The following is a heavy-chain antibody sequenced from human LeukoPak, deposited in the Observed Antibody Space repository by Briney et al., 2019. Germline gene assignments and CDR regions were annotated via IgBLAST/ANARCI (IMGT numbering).Heavy chain of an antibody. D-gene: IGHD3-22*01. CDR1: GGTFSSYA. Sequence: SVKVSCKASGGTFSSYAISWVRQAPGQGLEWMGRIIPILGIANYAQKFQGRVTITADKSTSTAYMELSSLRSEDTAVYYCARSLSHDIDYYDGLNQLYNWFDPWGQGTLVTVSS. V-gene: IGHV1-69*04. CDR2: IIPILGIA. J-gene: IGHJ5*02. CDR3: ARSLSHDIDYYDGLNQLYNWFDP.